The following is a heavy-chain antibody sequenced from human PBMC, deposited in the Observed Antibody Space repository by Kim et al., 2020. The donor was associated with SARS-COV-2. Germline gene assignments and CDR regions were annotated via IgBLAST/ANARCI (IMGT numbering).Heavy chain of an antibody. V-gene: IGHV3-21*01. Sequence: YYADSVKGRFTISRDNAKNSLYLQMNSLRAEDTAVYYCARARGDLRLIDPWGQGTLVTVSS. CDR3: ARARGDLRLIDP. D-gene: IGHD3-16*01. J-gene: IGHJ5*02.